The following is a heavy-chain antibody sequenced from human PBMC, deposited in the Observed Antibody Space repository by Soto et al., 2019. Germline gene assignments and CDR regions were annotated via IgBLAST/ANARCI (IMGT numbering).Heavy chain of an antibody. V-gene: IGHV3-30-3*01. J-gene: IGHJ5*02. D-gene: IGHD6-19*01. CDR3: ARGTLYSSGWPNWFDP. CDR1: VFTCSSYA. CDR2: ISYDGSNK. Sequence: GALRVSCAGSVFTCSSYAMYWVRQGPGKGLEWVAVISYDGSNKYYADSVKGRFTISRDNSKNTLYLQMNSLRAEDTAVYYCARGTLYSSGWPNWFDPWGQGTLVTVSS.